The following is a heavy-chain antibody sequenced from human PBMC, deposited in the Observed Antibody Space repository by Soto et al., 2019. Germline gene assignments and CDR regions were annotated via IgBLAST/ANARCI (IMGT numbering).Heavy chain of an antibody. Sequence: RGESLKISCMGSGYKVSTWHNFTSYWIAWVRQMPGEGLEWMGIIYPGDSDTRYSPSFQGQVTISADKSINSVYLQWSSLKASDTAMYYCARTSMQSRGYSYGHGGMDVWGQGTTVTVSS. CDR3: ARTSMQSRGYSYGHGGMDV. CDR2: IYPGDSDT. D-gene: IGHD5-18*01. V-gene: IGHV5-51*01. J-gene: IGHJ6*02. CDR1: GYKVSTWHNFTSYW.